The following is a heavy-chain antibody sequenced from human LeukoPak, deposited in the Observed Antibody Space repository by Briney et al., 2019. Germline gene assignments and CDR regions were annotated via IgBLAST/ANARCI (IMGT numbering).Heavy chain of an antibody. CDR3: ARARTYYYYYMDV. Sequence: GGSLRLSCAASGFTFSSYWMSWVRQAPGKGLEWVSGINWNGGSTGYADSVEGRFTISRDNAKNSLYLQMNSLRAEDTALYYCARARTYYYYYMDVWGKGTTVTVSS. J-gene: IGHJ6*03. CDR2: INWNGGST. V-gene: IGHV3-20*04. CDR1: GFTFSSYW.